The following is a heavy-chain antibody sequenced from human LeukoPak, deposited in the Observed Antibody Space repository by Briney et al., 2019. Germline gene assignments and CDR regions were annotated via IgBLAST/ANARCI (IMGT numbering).Heavy chain of an antibody. CDR2: ITSDGDNT. V-gene: IGHV3-23*01. Sequence: GGSLRLTCAASGFTFSAFAMTWVRQAPGKGLEWVSTITSDGDNTYSADSVKGRITFSRDNSKNTLSLQLRSLRAEDTAVYYCAKDLSYTSGSSDYWGQGTLVTVSS. CDR1: GFTFSAFA. CDR3: AKDLSYTSGSSDY. D-gene: IGHD6-19*01. J-gene: IGHJ4*02.